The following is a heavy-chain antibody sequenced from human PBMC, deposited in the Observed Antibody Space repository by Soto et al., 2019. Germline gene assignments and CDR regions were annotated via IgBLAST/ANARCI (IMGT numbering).Heavy chain of an antibody. CDR2: IIPIFGTA. Sequence: SVKVSCKASGGTFSSYAISWVRQAPGQGLEWMGGIIPIFGTANYAQKFQGRVTITADKSTSTAYMELSSLRSEDTAVYYCARDYCSSTSCYTGYYYGMDVWGQGTTVTDSS. CDR3: ARDYCSSTSCYTGYYYGMDV. J-gene: IGHJ6*02. V-gene: IGHV1-69*06. D-gene: IGHD2-2*02. CDR1: GGTFSSYA.